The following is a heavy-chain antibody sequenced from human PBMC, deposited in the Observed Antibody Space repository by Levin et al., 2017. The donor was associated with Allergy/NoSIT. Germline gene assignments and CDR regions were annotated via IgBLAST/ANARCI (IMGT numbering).Heavy chain of an antibody. CDR3: AKDACGGSCYSLDY. D-gene: IGHD2-15*01. Sequence: GESLKISCAASGFTFSSYGMHWVRQAPGKGLEWVAVISYDGSNKYYADSVKGRFTISRDNSKNTLYLQMNSLRAEDTAVYYCAKDACGGSCYSLDYWGQGTLVTVSS. CDR2: ISYDGSNK. CDR1: GFTFSSYG. V-gene: IGHV3-30*18. J-gene: IGHJ4*02.